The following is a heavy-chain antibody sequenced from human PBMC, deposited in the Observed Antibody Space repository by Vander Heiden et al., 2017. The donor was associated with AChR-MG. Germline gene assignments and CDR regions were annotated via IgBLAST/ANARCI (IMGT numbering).Heavy chain of an antibody. CDR1: GGTFSSDA. J-gene: IGHJ5*02. D-gene: IGHD3-9*01. Sequence: QVQLVQSGAAVKKPGSSVKVSCKASGGTFSSDAISWVRQAPGQGLEWMGGIIPIFGTANYAQKFQGRVTITADESTSTAYMELSSLRSEDTAVYYCARFNLRRNWFDPWGQGTLVTVSS. CDR3: ARFNLRRNWFDP. CDR2: IIPIFGTA. V-gene: IGHV1-69*01.